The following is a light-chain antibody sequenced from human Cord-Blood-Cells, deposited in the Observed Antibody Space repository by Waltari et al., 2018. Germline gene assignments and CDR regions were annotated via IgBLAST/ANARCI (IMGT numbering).Light chain of an antibody. Sequence: SALTQPASVSGSPGQSITISCTGTSSDVGSDNLVPWYQQHPGKAPKLMIYEGSKRPSGVSNRFSGSKSGNTASLTISGLQAEDEADYYCCSYAGSSTFEVFGGGTKLTVL. CDR2: EGS. CDR1: SSDVGSDNL. CDR3: CSYAGSSTFEV. V-gene: IGLV2-23*03. J-gene: IGLJ2*01.